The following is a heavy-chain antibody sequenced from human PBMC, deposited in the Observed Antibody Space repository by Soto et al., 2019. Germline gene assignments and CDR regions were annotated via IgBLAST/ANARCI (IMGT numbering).Heavy chain of an antibody. CDR1: DYSFTSYG. J-gene: IGHJ4*02. V-gene: IGHV1-18*01. Sequence: QVQLVQSGAEVKKPGASVKVSCKASDYSFTSYGISWVRQAPGQGLEWMGWISAHNGNTKYAQKLQGRVTMTTDTSTSTAYLELRSLRSDDTAVYYCARDLAVGLVDYWGQGTLVTVSS. D-gene: IGHD6-19*01. CDR3: ARDLAVGLVDY. CDR2: ISAHNGNT.